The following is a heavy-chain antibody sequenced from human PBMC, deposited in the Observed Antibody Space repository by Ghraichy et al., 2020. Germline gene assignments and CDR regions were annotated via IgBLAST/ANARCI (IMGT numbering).Heavy chain of an antibody. J-gene: IGHJ4*02. D-gene: IGHD6-6*01. CDR2: ISSSRII. Sequence: GGSLRLSCAVSGLSFSDYSLNWVRQAPGKGLEWISYISSSRIIYYADSVKGRFTISRDNAKNSLYLDMNSLRVEDTAFYYCAIDTSSSSPFDYWGQGTLVTVSS. CDR3: AIDTSSSSPFDY. CDR1: GLSFSDYS. V-gene: IGHV3-69-1*02.